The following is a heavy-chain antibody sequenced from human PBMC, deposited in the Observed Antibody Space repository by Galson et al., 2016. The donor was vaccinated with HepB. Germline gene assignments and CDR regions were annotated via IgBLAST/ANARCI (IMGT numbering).Heavy chain of an antibody. D-gene: IGHD2-2*01. CDR1: GLTLSSFW. Sequence: SLRLSCAASGLTLSSFWMHWVRQAPGKGLVWVSRISTDGSITTYADSVKGRFTISRDNAKNTLYLQMNSLRAEDTAVYYCGRTIIPSSPAFDIWGPGTMVTVSS. CDR2: ISTDGSIT. J-gene: IGHJ3*02. CDR3: GRTIIPSSPAFDI. V-gene: IGHV3-74*01.